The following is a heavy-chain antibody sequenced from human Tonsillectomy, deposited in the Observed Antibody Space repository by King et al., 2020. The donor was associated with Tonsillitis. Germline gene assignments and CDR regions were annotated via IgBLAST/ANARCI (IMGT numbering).Heavy chain of an antibody. J-gene: IGHJ4*02. CDR1: GFSFISYA. D-gene: IGHD6-19*01. Sequence: QVQLVESGGGVVQPGKSLRLSCAASGFSFISYAIHWVRQAPGKGLEWVAVISYDGSNKYYSDSVKGRFSISRDNSKNTVYLQMTSLRAEDTAVYYCARDERQWLPRGYFDYWGQGTLVTVSS. CDR3: ARDERQWLPRGYFDY. CDR2: ISYDGSNK. V-gene: IGHV3-30*01.